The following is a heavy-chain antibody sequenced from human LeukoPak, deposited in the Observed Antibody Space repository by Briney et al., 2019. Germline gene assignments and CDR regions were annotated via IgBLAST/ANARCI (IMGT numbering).Heavy chain of an antibody. J-gene: IGHJ5*02. CDR2: IHTSGST. CDR3: ARSPGWTGNWFDP. V-gene: IGHV4-61*02. Sequence: SETLSLTCTVSGGSISSGTYYWSWIRQPAGKGLEWIGRIHTSGSTNYNPSLESRVTISVDTSKNQFSLRLNSVTAADTAVYYCARSPGWTGNWFDPWGQGTLVTVSS. CDR1: GGSISSGTYY. D-gene: IGHD6-19*01.